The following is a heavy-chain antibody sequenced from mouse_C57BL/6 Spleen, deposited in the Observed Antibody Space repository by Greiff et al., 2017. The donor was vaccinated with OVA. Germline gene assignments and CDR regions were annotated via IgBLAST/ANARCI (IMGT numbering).Heavy chain of an antibody. Sequence: QVQLQQSGAELMKPGASVKLSCKATGYTFTGYWIEWVKQRPGHGLEWIGEIFPGSGSTNYNEKFKGKATFTADTSSNPAYMQLSSLTTEDSASYYGARAGTRVYYYAMDFWGQGTSVTVSS. D-gene: IGHD4-1*01. J-gene: IGHJ4*01. V-gene: IGHV1-9*01. CDR2: IFPGSGST. CDR3: ARAGTRVYYYAMDF. CDR1: GYTFTGYW.